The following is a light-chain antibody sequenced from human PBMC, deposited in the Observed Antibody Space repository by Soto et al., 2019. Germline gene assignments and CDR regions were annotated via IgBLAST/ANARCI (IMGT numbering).Light chain of an antibody. CDR1: SSDVGGYNY. J-gene: IGLJ3*02. Sequence: QSALTQPASVSGSPGQSITISCTGTSSDVGGYNYVSWYQQHPGRAPKLMIYEVSDRPSGVSNRFSGSKSGSTASLTISVFQAEDEADYYCSSYTSSKTWVFGGGTQLTVL. CDR3: SSYTSSKTWV. V-gene: IGLV2-14*01. CDR2: EVS.